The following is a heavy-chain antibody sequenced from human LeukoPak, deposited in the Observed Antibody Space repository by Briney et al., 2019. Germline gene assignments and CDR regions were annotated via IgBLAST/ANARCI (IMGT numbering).Heavy chain of an antibody. CDR1: GFTFSSYS. D-gene: IGHD1-26*01. CDR3: ASTGVGATTPIFDY. J-gene: IGHJ4*02. CDR2: ISSSSSTI. V-gene: IGHV3-48*02. Sequence: GGSLRLSCAASGFTFSSYSMNWVRQAPGKGLEWVSYISSSSSTIYYADSVKGRFTISRDNAKNSLYLQMNSLRDEDTAVYYCASTGVGATTPIFDYWGQGTLVTVSS.